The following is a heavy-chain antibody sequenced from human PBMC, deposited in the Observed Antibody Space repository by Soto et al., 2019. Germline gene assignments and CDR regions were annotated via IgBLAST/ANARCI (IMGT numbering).Heavy chain of an antibody. CDR1: GYTFTSYG. CDR2: ISTYNDNK. V-gene: IGHV1-18*01. Sequence: QVQLVQSGTEVKKPGASVKVSCKASGYTFTSYGITWVRQAPGQGLEWMGWISTYNDNKNYAQKVQGRVTMTTDTSTSTAYMELRSLTSDDTAVYYCARVPFGVVIEDILRFGMDVWGQGTTVPVSS. D-gene: IGHD3-3*01. J-gene: IGHJ6*02. CDR3: ARVPFGVVIEDILRFGMDV.